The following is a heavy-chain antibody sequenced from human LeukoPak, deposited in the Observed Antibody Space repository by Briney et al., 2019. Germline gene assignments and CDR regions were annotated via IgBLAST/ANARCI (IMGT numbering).Heavy chain of an antibody. CDR2: IYTSGST. D-gene: IGHD2-8*01. CDR3: ARDHGCTNGVCYTGGGYNWFDP. V-gene: IGHV4-61*02. J-gene: IGHJ5*02. CDR1: GGSISSGSYY. Sequence: PSETLSLTCSVSGGSISSGSYYWSWIRQPAGKGLEWIGRIYTSGSTNYNPSLESRVTISVDTSKNQFSLKLSSVTAADTAVYYCARDHGCTNGVCYTGGGYNWFDPWGQGTLVTVSS.